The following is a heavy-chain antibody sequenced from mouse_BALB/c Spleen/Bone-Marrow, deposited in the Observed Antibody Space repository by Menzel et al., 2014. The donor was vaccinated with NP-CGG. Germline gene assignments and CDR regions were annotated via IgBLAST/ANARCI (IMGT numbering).Heavy chain of an antibody. CDR1: GFSLTSYG. CDR3: AREYGSSYYAMDY. CDR2: IWAGGST. Sequence: VKVVESGPGLVAPSQSLSITCTVSGFSLTSYGVHWVRQPPGKGLEWLGAIWAGGSTNYNSALMSRLSISKDNSKSQVFLKMNSLQTDDTAMYYCAREYGSSYYAMDYWGQGTSVTVSS. V-gene: IGHV2-9*02. D-gene: IGHD1-1*01. J-gene: IGHJ4*01.